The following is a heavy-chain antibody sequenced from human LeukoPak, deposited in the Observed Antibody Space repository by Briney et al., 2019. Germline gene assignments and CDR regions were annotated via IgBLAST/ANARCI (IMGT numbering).Heavy chain of an antibody. CDR2: IYYSGST. CDR1: GGSISSSSYY. Sequence: KPSETLSLTCTVSGGSISSSSYYWGWIRQPPGKGLEWIGSIYYSGSTYYNPSLKSRVTISVDTSKNQFSLKLSSVTAADTAVYYCAREGSRAGDYVWGSYRHLDYWGQGTLVTVSS. V-gene: IGHV4-39*07. J-gene: IGHJ4*02. CDR3: AREGSRAGDYVWGSYRHLDY. D-gene: IGHD3-16*02.